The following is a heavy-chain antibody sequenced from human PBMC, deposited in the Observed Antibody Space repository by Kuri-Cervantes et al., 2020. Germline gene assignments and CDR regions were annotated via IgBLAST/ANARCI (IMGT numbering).Heavy chain of an antibody. CDR2: MNPNSGNT. Sequence: ASVKVSCKASGYTFTSYDINWVRQATGQGLEWMGWMNPNSGNTGYAQKFQGRVTMTRDTSISTAYMELSRLRSDDTAVYYCARDMVRGVIITLHFDYWGQGTLVTVSS. J-gene: IGHJ4*02. CDR3: ARDMVRGVIITLHFDY. V-gene: IGHV1-8*01. CDR1: GYTFTSYD. D-gene: IGHD3-10*01.